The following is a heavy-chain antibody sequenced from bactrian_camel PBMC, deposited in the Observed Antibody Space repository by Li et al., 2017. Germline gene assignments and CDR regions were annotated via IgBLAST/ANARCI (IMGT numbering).Heavy chain of an antibody. Sequence: VQLVESGGGSVQPGGSLRLSCEASGDIYSRYCMSWFRQVPGKEREGLATISTDGGSTYYTDSAKGRFTISRDNARNTLYLLMNSLRPEDTAMYYCVGRWAGYCILSSSDDYDSWGQGTQVTVS. D-gene: IGHD1*01. V-gene: IGHV3S1*01. CDR3: VGRWAGYCILSSSDDYDS. CDR1: GDIYSRYC. CDR2: ISTDGGST. J-gene: IGHJ4*01.